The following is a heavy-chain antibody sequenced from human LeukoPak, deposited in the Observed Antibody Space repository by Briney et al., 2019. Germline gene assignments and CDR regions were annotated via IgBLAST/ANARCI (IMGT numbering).Heavy chain of an antibody. J-gene: IGHJ6*03. D-gene: IGHD3-3*01. CDR2: MNPNSGNT. Sequence: ASVKVSCKASGYTFTTYDITWVRQATGQGLEWMGWMNPNSGNTGYAQKFQGRVTITRNTSISTAYMELSSLRSEDTAVYYCARRIGYDFWSGYPGYYYYYMDVWGKGTTVTVSS. V-gene: IGHV1-8*03. CDR1: GYTFTTYD. CDR3: ARRIGYDFWSGYPGYYYYYMDV.